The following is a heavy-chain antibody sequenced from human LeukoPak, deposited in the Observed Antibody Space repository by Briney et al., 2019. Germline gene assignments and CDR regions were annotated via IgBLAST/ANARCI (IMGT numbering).Heavy chain of an antibody. D-gene: IGHD6-13*01. CDR1: GFTFSSYS. CDR3: ARSSTSWYRDFDY. CDR2: ISGSSNYI. V-gene: IGHV3-21*01. J-gene: IGHJ4*02. Sequence: GGSLRLSCAASGFTFSSYSMNWVRQAPGKGLEWVSSISGSSNYIYYADSLKGRFTISRDNAKNSLYLQMNSLRAEDTAVYYCARSSTSWYRDFDYWGQGTLVTVSS.